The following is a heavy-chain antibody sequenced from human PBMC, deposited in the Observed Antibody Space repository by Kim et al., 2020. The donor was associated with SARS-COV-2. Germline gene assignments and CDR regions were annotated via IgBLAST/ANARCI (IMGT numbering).Heavy chain of an antibody. J-gene: IGHJ6*02. CDR1: GFTFGDYA. V-gene: IGHV3-49*03. CDR2: IRSKAYGGTT. CDR3: TRDYVYYYYYYGMDV. D-gene: IGHD3-16*01. Sequence: GGSLRLSCTASGFTFGDYAMSWFRQAPGKGLKWVGFIRSKAYGGTTEYAASVKGRFTISRDDSKSIAYLQMNSLKTEDTAVYYCTRDYVYYYYYYGMDVWGQGTTVTVSS.